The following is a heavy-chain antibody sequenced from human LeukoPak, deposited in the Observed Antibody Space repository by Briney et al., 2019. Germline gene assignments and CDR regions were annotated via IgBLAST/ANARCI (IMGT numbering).Heavy chain of an antibody. CDR1: GNTLTEVS. CDR3: ATGTHNYYDSSGYKYYCSYGMDV. Sequence: GASVKVSCKVSGNTLTEVSMHWVRQAPGKGLEWMGTFDPEVDETIYAQNFQGRVTMTEDTSTDTAYMELSSLRSEDSAVYYCATGTHNYYDSSGYKYYCSYGMDVWGQGTTVTVSS. J-gene: IGHJ6*02. CDR2: FDPEVDET. V-gene: IGHV1-24*01. D-gene: IGHD3-22*01.